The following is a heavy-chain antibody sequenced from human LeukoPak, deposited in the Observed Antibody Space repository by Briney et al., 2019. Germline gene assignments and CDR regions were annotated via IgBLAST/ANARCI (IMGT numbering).Heavy chain of an antibody. V-gene: IGHV4-39*01. D-gene: IGHD2-21*02. CDR1: GGSIRSSSYY. J-gene: IGHJ5*02. CDR2: IYYSGRT. Sequence: SETLSLTCTVSGGSIRSSSYYWGWIRQPPGKGLGWIGSIYYSGRTYYNPSLKSRVTISVDTSKNQFSRKLSSVTAADTAVYYCARQAYCGGDCLNWFDPWGQGTLVTVSS. CDR3: ARQAYCGGDCLNWFDP.